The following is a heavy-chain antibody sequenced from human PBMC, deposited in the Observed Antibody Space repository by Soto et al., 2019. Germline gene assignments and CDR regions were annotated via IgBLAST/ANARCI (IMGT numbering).Heavy chain of an antibody. Sequence: EMQLLESGGGLVQPGGSLRLSCVVSGFSFSTYGVTWFRKAPGKGLGWVCGVSGGSGVTHYTDSVKGRFTISRDDSKNTVYLQMHSLRGEDTAVYYCTRWNGYGDLWGQGTLVTVSS. J-gene: IGHJ5*02. CDR3: TRWNGYGDL. V-gene: IGHV3-23*01. D-gene: IGHD1-1*01. CDR2: VSGGSGVT. CDR1: GFSFSTYG.